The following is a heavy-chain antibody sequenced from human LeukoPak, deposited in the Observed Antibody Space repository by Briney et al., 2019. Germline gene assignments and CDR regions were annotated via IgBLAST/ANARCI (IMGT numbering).Heavy chain of an antibody. Sequence: GSLRLSCAASGFTFSSYWMSWIRQPPGKGLEWIGYIYYSGSTNYSPSLKSRVTISVDTSKNQFSLKLSSVTAADTAVYYCARPDSSGYLDAFDIWGQGTMVTVSS. D-gene: IGHD3-22*01. CDR3: ARPDSSGYLDAFDI. CDR1: GFTFSSYW. V-gene: IGHV4-59*01. J-gene: IGHJ3*02. CDR2: IYYSGST.